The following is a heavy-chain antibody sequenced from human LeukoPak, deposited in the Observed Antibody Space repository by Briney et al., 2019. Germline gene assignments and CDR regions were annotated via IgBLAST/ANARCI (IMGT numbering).Heavy chain of an antibody. CDR3: AARGRYYGSGSYRDY. CDR2: INHSGST. CDR1: GGSFSGYY. D-gene: IGHD3-10*01. Sequence: SETLSLTCAVYGGSFSGYYWSWIRQPPGKGLEWIGEINHSGSTNYNPSPKSRVTISVDTSKNQFSLKLSSVTAADTAVYYCAARGRYYGSGSYRDYWGQGTLVTVSS. V-gene: IGHV4-34*01. J-gene: IGHJ4*02.